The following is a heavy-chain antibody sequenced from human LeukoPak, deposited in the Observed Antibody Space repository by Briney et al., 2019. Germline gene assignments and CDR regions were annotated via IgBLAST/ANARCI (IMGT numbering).Heavy chain of an antibody. CDR1: GFTFSNAW. D-gene: IGHD6-19*01. CDR2: IKSKTDGGTT. J-gene: IGHJ4*02. V-gene: IGHV3-15*01. CDR3: TTDKRVISGWYPTSFDY. Sequence: PGGSLRLSCAASGFTFSNAWMSWVRQAPGKGLEWVGRIKSKTDGGTTDYAAPVKGRFTISRDDSKNTLYLQMNSLKTEDTAVYYCTTDKRVISGWYPTSFDYWGQGTLVTVSS.